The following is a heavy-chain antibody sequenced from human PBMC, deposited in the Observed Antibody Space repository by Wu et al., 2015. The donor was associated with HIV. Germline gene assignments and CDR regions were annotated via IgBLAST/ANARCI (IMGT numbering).Heavy chain of an antibody. V-gene: IGHV1-2*02. CDR2: INPNSGGT. CDR3: ARDIFTYNQIDY. CDR1: GYTFTGYY. Sequence: QVHLVQSGAEVKKPGDSVRVSCKASGYTFTGYYMHWVRQAPGQGLEWMGWINPNSGGTNYAQKFQGRVTMTRDTSIYTAYMELSRLRSDDTAIYYCARDIFTYNQIDYWGQGTLVTVSS. J-gene: IGHJ4*02. D-gene: IGHD1-1*01.